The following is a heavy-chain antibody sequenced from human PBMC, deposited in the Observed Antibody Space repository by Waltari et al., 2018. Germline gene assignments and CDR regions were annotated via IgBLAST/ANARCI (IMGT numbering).Heavy chain of an antibody. J-gene: IGHJ4*02. Sequence: QLQLQESGPGLVRPSERLSLTCSLSGNSLSSSLYYWAWIRSPPGKGLEYIGSIYYSGSTYYNPSLKSRVTTSLDTSKKHFSLNLRSVTAADTAVYFCARVLYPSGTPPYFDYWGQGTLVTVSS. V-gene: IGHV4-39*07. D-gene: IGHD2-15*01. CDR3: ARVLYPSGTPPYFDY. CDR2: IYYSGST. CDR1: GNSLSSSLYY.